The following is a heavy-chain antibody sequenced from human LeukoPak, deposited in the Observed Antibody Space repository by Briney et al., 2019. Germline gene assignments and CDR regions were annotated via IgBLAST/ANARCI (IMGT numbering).Heavy chain of an antibody. CDR1: GGSISSYY. CDR3: ARDRTYYYDSSGYFYGMDV. D-gene: IGHD3-22*01. V-gene: IGHV4-59*01. Sequence: PSETLSLTCTVSGGSISSYYWSWIRQPPGKGLEWIGYIYYSGSTNYSPSLKSRVTISVDTSKNQFSLKLSSVTAADTAVYYCARDRTYYYDSSGYFYGMDVWGQGTTVTVSS. J-gene: IGHJ6*02. CDR2: IYYSGST.